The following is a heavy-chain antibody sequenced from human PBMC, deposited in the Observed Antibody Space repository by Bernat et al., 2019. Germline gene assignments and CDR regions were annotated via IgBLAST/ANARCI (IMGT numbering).Heavy chain of an antibody. CDR2: ISNGGRST. J-gene: IGHJ4*02. CDR3: AKDRTTVTTVYFDC. CDR1: GFTFNSYA. Sequence: DVQLLESGGDLVQPGGSLRLSCAASGFTFNSYAMGWVRQVPGKGLEWVSAISNGGRSTYYADSVKGRFTISRDNSKNTMYLQMNSLRAEDTAVYYCAKDRTTVTTVYFDCWGQGTLVTVSS. V-gene: IGHV3-23*01. D-gene: IGHD4-17*01.